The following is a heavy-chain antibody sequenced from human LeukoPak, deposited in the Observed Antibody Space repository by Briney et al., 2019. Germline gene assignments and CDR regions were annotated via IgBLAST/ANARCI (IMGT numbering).Heavy chain of an antibody. D-gene: IGHD3-22*01. J-gene: IGHJ4*02. CDR1: GFTFSSYS. Sequence: GGSLRLSCAASGFTFSSYSMNWVRQAPGKGLEWVPSISSSSYIYYADSVKGRFTISRDNAKNSLYLQMNSLRAEDTAVYYCARDPVRPDDSSGFSLYFDYWGQGTLVTVSS. CDR3: ARDPVRPDDSSGFSLYFDY. V-gene: IGHV3-21*01. CDR2: ISSSSYI.